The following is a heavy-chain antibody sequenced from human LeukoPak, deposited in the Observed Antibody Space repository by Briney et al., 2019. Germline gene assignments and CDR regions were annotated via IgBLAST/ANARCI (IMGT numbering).Heavy chain of an antibody. CDR3: ARVPNCGGDCYPFDY. CDR2: ISGSGGST. V-gene: IGHV3-23*01. CDR1: GFTFSSYA. J-gene: IGHJ4*02. Sequence: GGSLRLSCAASGFTFSSYAMSWVRQAPGKGLEWVSAISGSGGSTYYADSVKGRFTISRDNSKNTLYLQMNSLRAEDTAVYYCARVPNCGGDCYPFDYWGQGTLVTVSS. D-gene: IGHD2-21*02.